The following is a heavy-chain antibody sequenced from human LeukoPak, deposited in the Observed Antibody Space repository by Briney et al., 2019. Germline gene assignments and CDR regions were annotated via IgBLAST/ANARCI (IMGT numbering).Heavy chain of an antibody. CDR1: GFTFRSFA. CDR3: TKDPNGDYVGAFDP. D-gene: IGHD4-17*01. CDR2: ITGNHGPT. V-gene: IGHV3-23*01. J-gene: IGHJ5*02. Sequence: GGSLRLSCAASGFTFRSFAMTWVRQAPGKGLEWVASITGNHGPTYNTDSVKDRFTISRDNSQNTLYLQMDSLRAEDTAVYYCTKDPNGDYVGAFDPWGQGTLVTVSS.